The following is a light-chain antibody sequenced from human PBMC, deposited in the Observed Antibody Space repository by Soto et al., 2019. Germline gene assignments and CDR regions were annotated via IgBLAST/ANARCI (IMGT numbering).Light chain of an antibody. CDR3: QQYNSYSRT. CDR2: GAF. Sequence: IVLTQSPGTLSLSALERSTICFRASQTVRNNYLAWYQQKPGQAPRLFIYGAFNRATGIPDRFSGSGSGTDFTLTISSLQPDDFATYYCQQYNSYSRTFGQGTKVDI. J-gene: IGKJ1*01. V-gene: IGKV3-20*01. CDR1: QTVRNNY.